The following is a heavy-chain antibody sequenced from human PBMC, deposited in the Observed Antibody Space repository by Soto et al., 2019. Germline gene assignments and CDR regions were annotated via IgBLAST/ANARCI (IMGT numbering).Heavy chain of an antibody. V-gene: IGHV3-23*01. Sequence: GGSLRLSCAASGFPFNSYAMSWVRQSPGKGLEWVSSISGSGGSTHYADSVKGRFTISRDNSKNTVYLQMNSLRAEDTAVYYCTTGYCSRTSCYLVDYAKDVWGQGNWFTVSS. D-gene: IGHD2-2*01. J-gene: IGHJ6*02. CDR3: TTGYCSRTSCYLVDYAKDV. CDR1: GFPFNSYA. CDR2: ISGSGGST.